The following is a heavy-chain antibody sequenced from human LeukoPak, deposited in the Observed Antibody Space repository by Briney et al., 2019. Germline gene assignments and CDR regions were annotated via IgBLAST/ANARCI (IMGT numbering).Heavy chain of an antibody. CDR3: ARVLEMATMGGAFDI. V-gene: IGHV3-21*01. Sequence: PGGSLRLSCAAPGFTFSSYSMNWVRQAPGKGLEWVSSISSSSSYIYYADSVKGRFTISRDNAKNSLYLQMNSLRAEDTAVYYCARVLEMATMGGAFDIWGQGTMVTVSS. J-gene: IGHJ3*02. CDR1: GFTFSSYS. D-gene: IGHD5-24*01. CDR2: ISSSSSYI.